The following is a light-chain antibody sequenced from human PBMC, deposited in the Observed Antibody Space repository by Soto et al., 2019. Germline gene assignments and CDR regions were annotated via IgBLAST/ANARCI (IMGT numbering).Light chain of an antibody. CDR2: GAS. J-gene: IGKJ1*01. Sequence: EIVMTQSPATMSVSPGERATLSCRASQSVSSNLAWYPQKPGQAPRLLIYGASTRATGIPARFSGSGSVTEFTLTISSLQSEDFAVDYCQQYNNWLWTFGRGTKVAIK. CDR1: QSVSSN. V-gene: IGKV3-15*01. CDR3: QQYNNWLWT.